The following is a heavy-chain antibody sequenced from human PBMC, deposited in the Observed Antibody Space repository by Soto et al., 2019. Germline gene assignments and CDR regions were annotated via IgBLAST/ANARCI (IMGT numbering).Heavy chain of an antibody. CDR2: IWYDGSNK. J-gene: IGHJ4*01. CDR3: ARDRYSGYAAFDY. D-gene: IGHD5-12*01. CDR1: GFTFSSYG. V-gene: IGHV3-33*01. Sequence: GGSLRLSCAASGFTFSSYGMHWVRQAPGKGLEWVAVIWYDGSNKYYADSVKGRFTISRDNSKNTLYLQMNSLRAEDTAVYYCARDRYSGYAAFDYWGHGTLVTVSS.